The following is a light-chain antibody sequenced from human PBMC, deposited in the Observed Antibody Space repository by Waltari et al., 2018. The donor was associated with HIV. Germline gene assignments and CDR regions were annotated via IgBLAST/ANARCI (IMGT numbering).Light chain of an antibody. CDR1: NNDVGTYNY. V-gene: IGLV2-14*03. CDR2: DVT. J-gene: IGLJ3*02. Sequence: QSALTQPASVSGSPGQSITISCTGTNNDVGTYNYVSWYQQHPGKAPKLMIYDVTDRPSGVSDRFSGSKSGNTASLTISGLQAEDEADYYCSSSTSSISLVFGGGTKVTVL. CDR3: SSSTSSISLV.